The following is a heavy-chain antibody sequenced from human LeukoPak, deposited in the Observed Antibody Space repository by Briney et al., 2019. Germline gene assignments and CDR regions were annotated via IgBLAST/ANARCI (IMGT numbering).Heavy chain of an antibody. J-gene: IGHJ4*02. CDR1: GFTFSSYS. D-gene: IGHD2-21*01. Sequence: GGSLRLSCAATGFTFSSYSMNWVRQAPGKGLEWVSSISSSSSYIYYADSVKGRFTISRDNAKNSLYLQMNSLRAEDTAVYYCATIHARNSLGGDYWGQGTLVTVSS. V-gene: IGHV3-21*01. CDR3: ATIHARNSLGGDY. CDR2: ISSSSSYI.